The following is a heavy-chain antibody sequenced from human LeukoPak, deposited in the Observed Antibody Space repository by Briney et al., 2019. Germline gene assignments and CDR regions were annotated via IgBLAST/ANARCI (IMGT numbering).Heavy chain of an antibody. CDR1: GFSFPSYW. J-gene: IGHJ4*02. CDR2: IYPGDSDT. Sequence: GSLKISCKGSGFSFPSYWIDWVRQMPGKGLEWMGIIYPGDSDTRYSPSFQGQVTISADKSISTAYLQWSSLMASDTAMYYCARLKDHTIDYWGQGTLVTVSS. V-gene: IGHV5-51*01. D-gene: IGHD1-14*01. CDR3: ARLKDHTIDY.